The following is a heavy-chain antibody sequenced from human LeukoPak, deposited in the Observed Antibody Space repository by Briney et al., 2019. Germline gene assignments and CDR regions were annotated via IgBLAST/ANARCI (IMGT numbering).Heavy chain of an antibody. D-gene: IGHD5-18*01. V-gene: IGHV3-11*01. CDR1: GFTFSDYY. J-gene: IGHJ6*02. CDR3: ARDGYSYGYAGYYYYGMDV. CDR2: ISSSGSTI. Sequence: GGSLRLSCAASGFTFSDYYMRWIRQAPGKGLEWVSYISSSGSTIYYADSVKGRFTISRDNAKNSLYLQMNSLRAEDTAVYYCARDGYSYGYAGYYYYGMDVWGQGTTVTVSS.